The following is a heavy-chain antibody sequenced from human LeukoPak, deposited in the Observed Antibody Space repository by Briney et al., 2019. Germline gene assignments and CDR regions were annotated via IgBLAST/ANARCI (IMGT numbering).Heavy chain of an antibody. V-gene: IGHV4-38-2*02. Sequence: SETLSLTCTVSGYSISSGFYWGWIRQPPGKGLEWIGNIFYSGSTYYSPSLRSRVTISLDTSRNQFSLKLNSVTAADTAVYYCAKSNGYGLVDIWGQGTMVTVSS. CDR2: IFYSGST. J-gene: IGHJ3*02. D-gene: IGHD3-10*01. CDR3: AKSNGYGLVDI. CDR1: GYSISSGFY.